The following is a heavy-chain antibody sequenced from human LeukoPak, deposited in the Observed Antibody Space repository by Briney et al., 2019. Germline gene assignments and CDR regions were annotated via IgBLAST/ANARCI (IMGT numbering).Heavy chain of an antibody. D-gene: IGHD2-21*02. CDR3: AGLEVTDINAFDI. CDR1: GGSISSSSYC. J-gene: IGHJ3*02. V-gene: IGHV4-39*01. CDR2: VYYSGTT. Sequence: PSETLSLTCTVSGGSISSSSYCWGWIRQPPGKGLEWIGSVYYSGTTYFNPSLKSRVTISVDTSKNPFSLKLSSVTAADTAVYYCAGLEVTDINAFDIWGRGTMVTVSP.